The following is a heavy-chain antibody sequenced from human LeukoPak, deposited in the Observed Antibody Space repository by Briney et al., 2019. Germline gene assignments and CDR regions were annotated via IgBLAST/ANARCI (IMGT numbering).Heavy chain of an antibody. CDR2: IIPIFGTA. Sequence: SVKVSCKASGGTFSSYAISWVRQAPGQGLEWMGGIIPIFGTANYAQKFQGRVTITADKSTSTAYMELSSLRSEDTAVYYCARELDTAMVTGGFDPWGQGTLVTVSS. D-gene: IGHD5-18*01. J-gene: IGHJ5*02. V-gene: IGHV1-69*06. CDR1: GGTFSSYA. CDR3: ARELDTAMVTGGFDP.